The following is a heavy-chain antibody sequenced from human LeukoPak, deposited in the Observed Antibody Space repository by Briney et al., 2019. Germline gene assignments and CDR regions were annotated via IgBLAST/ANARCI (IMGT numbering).Heavy chain of an antibody. CDR2: ISGTGSST. J-gene: IGHJ5*02. Sequence: PGGSLRLSCAASGFTFSSYAMSWVRQAPGKGLEWVSTISGTGSSTYYADSAKGRFTISRDNSKDPLFLQLNSLTAADTAMYFCAKASVAIPQYCNSWGQGTLVTVSS. CDR1: GFTFSSYA. D-gene: IGHD2-2*02. CDR3: AKASVAIPQYCNS. V-gene: IGHV3-23*01.